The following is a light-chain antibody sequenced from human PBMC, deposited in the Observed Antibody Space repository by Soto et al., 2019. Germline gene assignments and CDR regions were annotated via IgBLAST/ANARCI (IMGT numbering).Light chain of an antibody. V-gene: IGKV1-27*01. CDR3: QEYTTAPLT. CDR1: QGISNY. CDR2: AAS. J-gene: IGKJ4*01. Sequence: DIQMTQSPSSLSASVGHRVTITCRASQGISNYLPWYQQKPGKVPKLLICAASTLQSGVPSRFSGSGYGTDFTLTISSLQPEDVATYFCQEYTTAPLTFGVGTKVEMK.